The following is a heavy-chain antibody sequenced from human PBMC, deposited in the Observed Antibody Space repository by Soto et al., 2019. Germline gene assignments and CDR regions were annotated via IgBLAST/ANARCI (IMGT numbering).Heavy chain of an antibody. D-gene: IGHD3-10*01. CDR1: GGSINGGYNY. V-gene: IGHV4-30-4*01. Sequence: SETLSLTCTVSGGSINGGYNYWSWIRQPPGKGLEWIGYIYNTGTTYYNPSLRSRVTISIDTSKNQFSLKLTSVTAADTAVYYCARDYESSGSPYNVGFDPWGQGTLVTVSS. J-gene: IGHJ5*02. CDR2: IYNTGTT. CDR3: ARDYESSGSPYNVGFDP.